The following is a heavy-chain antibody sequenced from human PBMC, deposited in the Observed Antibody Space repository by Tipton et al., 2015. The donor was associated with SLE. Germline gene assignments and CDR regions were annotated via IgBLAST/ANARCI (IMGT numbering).Heavy chain of an antibody. Sequence: TLSLTCAVYGGSFSGYYWSWIRQPPGKGLEYIGEINHRGSTNYNPSLKSRVTISVDTSKNQFSLKLTYVTAADTAVYYCARGRAFDYWGQGTLVTVSS. CDR2: INHRGST. CDR3: ARGRAFDY. V-gene: IGHV4-34*01. J-gene: IGHJ4*02. CDR1: GGSFSGYY.